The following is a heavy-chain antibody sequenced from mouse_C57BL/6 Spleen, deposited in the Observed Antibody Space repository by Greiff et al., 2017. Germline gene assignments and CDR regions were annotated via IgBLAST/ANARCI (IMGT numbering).Heavy chain of an antibody. D-gene: IGHD1-1*01. V-gene: IGHV5-17*01. CDR3: ARLYYYGSSYWYFDV. Sequence: EVQVVESGGGLVKPGGSLKLSCAASGFTFSDYGMHWVRQAPEKGLEWVAYISSGSSTIYSADTVKGRFTISRDNAKNTLFLQMTSLRSEDTAMYYCARLYYYGSSYWYFDVWGTGTTVTVSS. CDR2: ISSGSSTI. CDR1: GFTFSDYG. J-gene: IGHJ1*03.